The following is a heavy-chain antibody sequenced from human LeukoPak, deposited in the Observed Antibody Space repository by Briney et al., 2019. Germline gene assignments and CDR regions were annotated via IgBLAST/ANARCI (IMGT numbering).Heavy chain of an antibody. CDR1: GGSISSYY. CDR2: IYYSGST. D-gene: IGHD5-18*01. Sequence: SETLSLTCTVSGGSISSYYWSWIRQPPGKGLEWIGYIYYSGSTNYNPSLKSRVTISVDTSKNQFSLKLSPVTAADTAVYYCARSVDTAMVGYYYYYMDVWGKGTTVTVSS. CDR3: ARSVDTAMVGYYYYYMDV. J-gene: IGHJ6*03. V-gene: IGHV4-59*08.